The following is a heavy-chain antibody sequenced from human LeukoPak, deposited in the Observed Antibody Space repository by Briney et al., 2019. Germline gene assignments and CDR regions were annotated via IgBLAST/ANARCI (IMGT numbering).Heavy chain of an antibody. CDR3: TTGCSSSSCYNTLDY. D-gene: IGHD3-22*01. J-gene: IGHJ4*02. V-gene: IGHV3-15*01. Sequence: GGSLRLSCAASGFTFSNAWMSWVRQAPGKGLEWVGRIKSKTDGGTTEYAAPVKGRFTISRDDSKNTLYLQMNSLKTEDTAVYYCTTGCSSSSCYNTLDYWGQGTLVTVSS. CDR1: GFTFSNAW. CDR2: IKSKTDGGTT.